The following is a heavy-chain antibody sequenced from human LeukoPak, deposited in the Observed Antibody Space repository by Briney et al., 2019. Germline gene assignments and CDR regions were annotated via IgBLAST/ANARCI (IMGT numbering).Heavy chain of an antibody. CDR3: AKDAYSGFSSSYNMDS. CDR1: GYTVTGHY. Sequence: ASVKVSCKASGYTVTGHYLHWVRQAPGQGLEWTGWINPNSGVTNYAQKFQGRVTMTRYTSINTAYMELHSLTSDDTAMYYCAKDAYSGFSSSYNMDSWGQGTLVTVSS. V-gene: IGHV1-2*02. CDR2: INPNSGVT. J-gene: IGHJ4*02. D-gene: IGHD5-18*01.